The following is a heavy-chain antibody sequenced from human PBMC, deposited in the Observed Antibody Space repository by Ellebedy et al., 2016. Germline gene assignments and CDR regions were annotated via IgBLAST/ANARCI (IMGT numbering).Heavy chain of an antibody. CDR3: ARTTHSQGSGSASFDP. CDR2: INPNSGGT. D-gene: IGHD3-10*01. J-gene: IGHJ5*02. Sequence: ASVKVSCXASGYTFTGYYMHWVRQAPGQGLEWMGWINPNSGGTNYAQKFQGWVTMTRDTSISTAYMELSRLRSDDTAVYYCARTTHSQGSGSASFDPWGQGTLVTVSS. V-gene: IGHV1-2*04. CDR1: GYTFTGYY.